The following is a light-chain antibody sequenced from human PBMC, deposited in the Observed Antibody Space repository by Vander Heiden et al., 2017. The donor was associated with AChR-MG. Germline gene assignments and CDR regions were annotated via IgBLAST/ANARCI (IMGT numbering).Light chain of an antibody. CDR3: CSYAGTWSLV. CDR1: TSDIRGYDL. CDR2: EVT. V-gene: IGLV2-23*02. Sequence: QSALTHPAAVSGSPGQSITISCTGTTSDIRGYDLVSWYQQHPGKAPKLLIYEVTRRPSGVSFRFSGSKSGNTASLTVSGLHSDDEADYYCCSYAGTWSLVFGGGTRLTVL. J-gene: IGLJ3*02.